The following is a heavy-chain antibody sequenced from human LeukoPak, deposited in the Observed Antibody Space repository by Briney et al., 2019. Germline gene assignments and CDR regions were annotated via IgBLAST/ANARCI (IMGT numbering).Heavy chain of an antibody. D-gene: IGHD3-10*01. Sequence: GGSLRLSCTASGFNFSSYEMNWVRQAPGKGLEWLSYISSRGRTLHYADSVKGRFTISRDNAKNSLSLQMNSLRAEDTAVYYCARKGSGSYYKPFDYWGQGTLVTVSS. CDR2: ISSRGRTL. CDR1: GFNFSSYE. CDR3: ARKGSGSYYKPFDY. V-gene: IGHV3-48*03. J-gene: IGHJ4*02.